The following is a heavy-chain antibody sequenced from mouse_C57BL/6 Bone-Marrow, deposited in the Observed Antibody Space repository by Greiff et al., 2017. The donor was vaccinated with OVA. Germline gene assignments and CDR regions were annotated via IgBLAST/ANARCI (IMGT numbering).Heavy chain of an antibody. Sequence: QVQLQQSGAELARPGASVKLSCKASGYTFTSYGISWVKQRTGQGLEWIGEIYPRSGNTYYNEKFKGKATLTADKSSSTAYMELRSLTSEHSAVYFCAPYYVSSPFDYWGQGTTLTVSS. CDR1: GYTFTSYG. V-gene: IGHV1-81*01. CDR3: APYYVSSPFDY. CDR2: IYPRSGNT. J-gene: IGHJ2*01. D-gene: IGHD1-1*01.